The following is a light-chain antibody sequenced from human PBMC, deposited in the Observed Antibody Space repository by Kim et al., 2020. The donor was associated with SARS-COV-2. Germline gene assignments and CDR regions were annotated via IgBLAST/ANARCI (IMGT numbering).Light chain of an antibody. V-gene: IGKV3D-15*01. Sequence: GSPGERATSSCRASQSVRRNVAWYQQKPGQAPRLLIYGGSTRATGIPAKFSGSGWGTEFTLTISSLQSDDSAVYYCQQYNNWPPYSFGQGTKLEI. CDR1: QSVRRN. CDR2: GGS. J-gene: IGKJ2*03. CDR3: QQYNNWPPYS.